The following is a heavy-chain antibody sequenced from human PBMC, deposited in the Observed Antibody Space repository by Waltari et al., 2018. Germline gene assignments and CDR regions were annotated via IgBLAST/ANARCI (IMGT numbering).Heavy chain of an antibody. D-gene: IGHD6-13*01. J-gene: IGHJ4*02. CDR1: GGSFSGYY. V-gene: IGHV4-34*01. CDR2: INHRGRT. Sequence: QVQLQQWGAGLLKPSETLSLTCAVYGGSFSGYYWSWIRQPPGKGLEWIEEINHRGRTNYNPSLKSRVTISVDTSKNQFSLKLSSVTAADTAVYYCARGDPNSSSWHPPVDYWGQGTLVTVSS. CDR3: ARGDPNSSSWHPPVDY.